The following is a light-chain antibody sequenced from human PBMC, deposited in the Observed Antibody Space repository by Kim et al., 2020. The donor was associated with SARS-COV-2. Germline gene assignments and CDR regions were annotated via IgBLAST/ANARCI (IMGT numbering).Light chain of an antibody. CDR2: DAS. Sequence: FLSPGERATLSCRASQSVSSHLAWYQHKPGQSPRLLIYDASSRATGIPARFSGSGSGTDFTLIISSLEPEDFAIYYCQQRSDWITFGQGTRLEIK. CDR1: QSVSSH. J-gene: IGKJ5*01. CDR3: QQRSDWIT. V-gene: IGKV3-11*01.